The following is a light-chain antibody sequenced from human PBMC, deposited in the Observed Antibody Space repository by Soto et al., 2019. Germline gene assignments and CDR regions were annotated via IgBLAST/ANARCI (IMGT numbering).Light chain of an antibody. Sequence: EVVLTQSPGTLSLSPGEGATLSCRTSQSVDSSNLAWYQQRRGRAPRLLIYGASTRASGIPGRFSGSGSGTDFTLTISRVEPDDFAVYYCSQYGSSLYTFGQGTKLEIK. CDR3: SQYGSSLYT. V-gene: IGKV3-20*01. CDR2: GAS. J-gene: IGKJ2*01. CDR1: QSVDSSN.